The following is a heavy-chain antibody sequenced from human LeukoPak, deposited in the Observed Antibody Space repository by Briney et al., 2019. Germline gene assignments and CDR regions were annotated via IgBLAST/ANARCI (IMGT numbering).Heavy chain of an antibody. CDR2: INPNSGRT. Sequence: ASVKVSCKASGYTFTSSDINWVRQAAGQGLEWMGWINPNSGRTGYAQKFQGRVTMTANNSISTAYMELRSLRFDDTAVCYCARGRSGLAAAGTYDYWGQGTLITVSS. CDR3: ARGRSGLAAAGTYDY. J-gene: IGHJ4*02. D-gene: IGHD6-13*01. CDR1: GYTFTSSD. V-gene: IGHV1-8*01.